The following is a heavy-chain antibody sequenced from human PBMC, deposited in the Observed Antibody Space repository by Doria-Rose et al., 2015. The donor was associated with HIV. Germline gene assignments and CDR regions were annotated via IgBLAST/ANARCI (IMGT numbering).Heavy chain of an antibody. CDR2: IFSDDER. CDR1: GVSLSSPGMG. D-gene: IGHD6-13*01. V-gene: IGHV2-26*01. J-gene: IGHJ4*02. CDR3: ARIKSSRWYHKYYFDF. Sequence: QITLKESGPVLVKPTETLTLTCTVSGVSLSSPGMGVSWICQPPGKALEWLANIFSDDERSYKTSLKSRRTISRGTSISQVVLTMTDMDPVDTATYYCARIKSSRWYHKYYFDFWGQGTLVIVSA.